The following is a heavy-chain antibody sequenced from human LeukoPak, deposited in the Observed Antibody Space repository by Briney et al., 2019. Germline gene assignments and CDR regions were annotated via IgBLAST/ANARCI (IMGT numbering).Heavy chain of an antibody. CDR1: GFTFSSYG. V-gene: IGHV3-30*02. D-gene: IGHD1-26*01. CDR3: AKDQSPVGANPFDY. CDR2: IRYDGSNK. J-gene: IGHJ4*02. Sequence: GGSQRLSCAASGFTFSSYGMHWVRQAPGKGLEWVAFIRYDGSNKYYADSVEGRFTISRDNSKNTLYLQMNSLRAEDTAVYYCAKDQSPVGANPFDYWGQGTLVTVSS.